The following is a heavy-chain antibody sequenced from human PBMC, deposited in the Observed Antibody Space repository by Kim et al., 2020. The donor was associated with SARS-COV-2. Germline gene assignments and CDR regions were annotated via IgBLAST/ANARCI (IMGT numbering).Heavy chain of an antibody. Sequence: DGSEKYYVDSVKGRFSISRDNAKNSLFLQMNSLRAEDTAVYYCASSQFDYWGQGTLVTVSS. V-gene: IGHV3-7*01. CDR2: DGSEK. J-gene: IGHJ4*02. CDR3: ASSQFDY.